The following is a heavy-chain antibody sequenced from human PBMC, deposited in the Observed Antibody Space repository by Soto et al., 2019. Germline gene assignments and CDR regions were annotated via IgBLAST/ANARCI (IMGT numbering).Heavy chain of an antibody. V-gene: IGHV3-30-3*01. CDR2: ISYDGNNK. CDR1: EFTFSKFD. Sequence: GGSLRLSCAASEFTFSKFDMHWVRQAPGKGLEWVAVISYDGNNKYYADSVKGRFSISRDNSKNTLSLQINSLRDEDTAVYFCAREGAVQADIGHYYYGMDVWGPGTTVTVSS. D-gene: IGHD2-2*02. J-gene: IGHJ6*02. CDR3: AREGAVQADIGHYYYGMDV.